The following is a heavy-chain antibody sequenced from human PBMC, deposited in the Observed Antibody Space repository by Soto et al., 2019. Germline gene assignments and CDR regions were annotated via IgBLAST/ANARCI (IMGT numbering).Heavy chain of an antibody. Sequence: QVQLQESGPGLVRPSGTLSLTCTVSGDSISSSNWWSWVRQPPGKGLEWIGEMHHTGSTNYNPSLERRVSISRDKSKNRFSLNLSSVTVADTAVYYFEAASSWRLDYWGQGALITVSS. V-gene: IGHV4-4*02. CDR2: MHHTGST. CDR3: EAASSWRLDY. D-gene: IGHD6-13*01. J-gene: IGHJ4*02. CDR1: GDSISSSNW.